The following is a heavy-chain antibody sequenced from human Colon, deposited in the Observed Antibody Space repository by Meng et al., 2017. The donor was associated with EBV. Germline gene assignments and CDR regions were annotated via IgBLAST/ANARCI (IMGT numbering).Heavy chain of an antibody. CDR2: IYHSGSI. Sequence: QLQPLESGPGLVKPSGTLSLACDGSGDSMSKNNWWTWVRQPPGKGLEWIGEIYHSGSINYNPSLRGRATISVDMSKKQFSLNLRSVTAADTAVYYCARTGVGLAFDYWGLGTLVTVSS. CDR3: ARTGVGLAFDY. J-gene: IGHJ4*02. CDR1: GDSMSKNNW. V-gene: IGHV4-4*02. D-gene: IGHD2-8*01.